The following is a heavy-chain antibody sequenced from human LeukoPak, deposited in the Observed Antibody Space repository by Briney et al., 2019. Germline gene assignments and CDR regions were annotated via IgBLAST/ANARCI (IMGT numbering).Heavy chain of an antibody. CDR1: GFTVSSNY. CDR3: AREVGRFLEWLPTYYFDY. Sequence: GGSLRLSCAASGFTVSSNYMSWVRQAPGKGLEWVSVIYSGGSTYYADSVKGRFTISRDNSKNTLYLQMNSLRAEDTAVYYCAREVGRFLEWLPTYYFDYWGQGTLVTVSS. V-gene: IGHV3-53*01. CDR2: IYSGGST. D-gene: IGHD3-3*01. J-gene: IGHJ4*02.